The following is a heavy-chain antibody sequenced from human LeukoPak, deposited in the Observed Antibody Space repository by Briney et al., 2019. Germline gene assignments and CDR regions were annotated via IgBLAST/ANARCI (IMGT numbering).Heavy chain of an antibody. Sequence: GGSLRLSCAASGFTFSSYDIHWVRQAPGKGLEWVAFIRHDGSNKYYADSVRGRFTISRDNSKNTQYLHMNSLRAEDTAVYFCAKGSKAVLFTRDHYMDVWGKGTTVTISS. CDR1: GFTFSSYD. CDR3: AKGSKAVLFTRDHYMDV. V-gene: IGHV3-30*02. D-gene: IGHD6-19*01. J-gene: IGHJ6*03. CDR2: IRHDGSNK.